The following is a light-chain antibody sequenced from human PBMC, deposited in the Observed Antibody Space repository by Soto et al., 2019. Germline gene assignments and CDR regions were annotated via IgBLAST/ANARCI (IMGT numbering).Light chain of an antibody. CDR1: QSVSSN. V-gene: IGKV3-15*01. CDR2: GAS. J-gene: IGKJ1*01. Sequence: EIVMTQAPATLSVTPRERATLPCRASQSVSSNLAWYQQKPGQAPRLLIYGASTRATGIPARFSGSGSGTEFTLTISSLQSEDFAVYYCQQYNNWPQTFGQGTKVDI. CDR3: QQYNNWPQT.